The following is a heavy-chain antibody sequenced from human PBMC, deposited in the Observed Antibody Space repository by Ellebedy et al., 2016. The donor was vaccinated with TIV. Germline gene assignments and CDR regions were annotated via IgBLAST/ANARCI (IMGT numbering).Heavy chain of an antibody. Sequence: GESLKISXKGSGYSFTSYWIGWVRQMPGKGLEWMGIIYPGDSDTRYSPSFQGQVTISADKSISTAYLQWSSLKASDTAMYYCARRRGLLRSVGAGWFDPWGQGTLVTVSS. CDR1: GYSFTSYW. CDR2: IYPGDSDT. D-gene: IGHD2-15*01. CDR3: ARRRGLLRSVGAGWFDP. J-gene: IGHJ5*02. V-gene: IGHV5-51*01.